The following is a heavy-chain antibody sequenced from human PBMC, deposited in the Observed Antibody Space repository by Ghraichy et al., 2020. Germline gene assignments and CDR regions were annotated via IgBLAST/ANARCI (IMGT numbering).Heavy chain of an antibody. CDR2: ISNTGTTI. J-gene: IGHJ6*02. CDR1: EFTFSNYY. V-gene: IGHV3-11*01. D-gene: IGHD2-2*01. CDR3: ARDQEYQLSYYYYGMDV. Sequence: GSLRLSCAASEFTFSNYYMSWIRQAPGKGLEWVSYISNTGTTIYYADSVKGRFTISRDNAKKSLYLHMNNLRVDDTAVYYCARDQEYQLSYYYYGMDVWGQGTTVTVSS.